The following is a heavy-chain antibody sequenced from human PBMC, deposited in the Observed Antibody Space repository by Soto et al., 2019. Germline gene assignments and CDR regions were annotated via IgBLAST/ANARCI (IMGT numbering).Heavy chain of an antibody. D-gene: IGHD1-26*01. Sequence: EVQLLESGGGLVQPGGSLRLSCIASGFTFSNYAMSWVRQAPGKGLEWVSAIRGSATTTYYADSVTGRFTISKDNSKNTLYLQMNTLRVEDTAIYYCAKDILELTPSMDVWGQGTTVTVSS. CDR1: GFTFSNYA. CDR3: AKDILELTPSMDV. J-gene: IGHJ6*02. CDR2: IRGSATTT. V-gene: IGHV3-23*01.